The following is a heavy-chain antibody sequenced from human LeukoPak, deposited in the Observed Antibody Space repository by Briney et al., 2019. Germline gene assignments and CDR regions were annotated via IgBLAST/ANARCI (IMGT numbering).Heavy chain of an antibody. CDR3: AIGESGGAPGDY. V-gene: IGHV3-7*01. J-gene: IGHJ4*02. CDR1: GFTFSDYW. CDR2: IKQDGSTK. Sequence: PGGSLRLSCAASGFTFSDYWMSWVRQAPGKGLEWVANIKQDGSTKYYVDSVKGRFTISRDNAKNSLYLQMNSLRAEDTAVYYCAIGESGGAPGDYWGQGTLVTVSS. D-gene: IGHD3-16*01.